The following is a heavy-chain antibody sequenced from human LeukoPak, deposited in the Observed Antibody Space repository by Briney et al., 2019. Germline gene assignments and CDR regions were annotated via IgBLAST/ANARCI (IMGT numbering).Heavy chain of an antibody. CDR1: GGSFSGYY. V-gene: IGHV4-34*01. CDR3: ARGPRPIAAAGVGY. J-gene: IGHJ4*02. Sequence: SETLSLTCAVYGGSFSGYYWSWIRQPPGKGLEWIGEIYHSGSTNYNPSLKSRVTISVDTSKNQFSLKLSSVTAADTAVYYCARGPRPIAAAGVGYWGQGTLVTVSS. D-gene: IGHD6-13*01. CDR2: IYHSGST.